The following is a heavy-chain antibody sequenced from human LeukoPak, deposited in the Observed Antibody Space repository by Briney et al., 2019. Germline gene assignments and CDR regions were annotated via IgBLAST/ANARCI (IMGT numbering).Heavy chain of an antibody. V-gene: IGHV4-61*02. CDR2: IYTSGST. CDR3: ARGGVDCSSTSCLQADY. CDR1: GGSISSGSYY. J-gene: IGHJ4*02. Sequence: PSQTLSLTCTVSGGSISSGSYYWSWIRQPAGKGLEWIGRIYTSGSTDYNPSLKSRVTISVDTSKNQFSLKLSSVTAADTAVYYCARGGVDCSSTSCLQADYWGQGTLVTVSS. D-gene: IGHD2-2*01.